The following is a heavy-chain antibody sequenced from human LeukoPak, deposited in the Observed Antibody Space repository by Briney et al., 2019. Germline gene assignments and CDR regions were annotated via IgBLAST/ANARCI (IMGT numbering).Heavy chain of an antibody. CDR2: ISASGGTT. D-gene: IGHD6-13*01. CDR3: AKDKAPGSWPTPSDY. CDR1: GFTFSTYA. J-gene: IGHJ4*02. Sequence: GGSLRLSCAASGFTFSTYAMSWVRQAPGKGLEWVSGISASGGTTYYADSVKGRFTISRDNSKNTLYLQMNSLRGEDTAVYYCAKDKAPGSWPTPSDYWGQGTLVTVSS. V-gene: IGHV3-23*01.